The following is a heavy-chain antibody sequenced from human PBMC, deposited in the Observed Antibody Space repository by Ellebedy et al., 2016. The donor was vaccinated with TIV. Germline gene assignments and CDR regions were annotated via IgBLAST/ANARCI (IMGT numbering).Heavy chain of an antibody. J-gene: IGHJ4*02. Sequence: AASVKVSCKASGDTFSSYALSWVRQAPGQGLEWMGGIIPIFGSPNYAQKFQGRVTITADKSTSTAYMELSSLRSEDTAVYFCARDWDFNYFDYWGQGTLVTVSS. CDR3: ARDWDFNYFDY. CDR1: GDTFSSYA. D-gene: IGHD1-26*01. CDR2: IIPIFGSP. V-gene: IGHV1-69*06.